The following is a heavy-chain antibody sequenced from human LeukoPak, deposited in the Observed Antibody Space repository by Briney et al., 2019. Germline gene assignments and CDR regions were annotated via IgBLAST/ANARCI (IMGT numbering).Heavy chain of an antibody. CDR3: STDPTY. Sequence: GGSLRLSCAASGFTFSSYEMHWVRQAPGKGLEWLGRIKSKTEGGTTDYAAPVKGRFTILRDDSKNTVYLQMNRLITEDTAVYYCSTDPTYWGQGTLVTVSS. V-gene: IGHV3-15*01. CDR1: GFTFSSYE. J-gene: IGHJ4*02. CDR2: IKSKTEGGTT.